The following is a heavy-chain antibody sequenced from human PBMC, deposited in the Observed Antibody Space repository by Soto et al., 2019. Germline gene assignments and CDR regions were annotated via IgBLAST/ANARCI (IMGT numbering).Heavy chain of an antibody. CDR1: GGTFSSYA. CDR3: ARPVVTTVNYYYYGMDV. Sequence: GASVKVSCKASGGTFSSYAISWVRQAPGQGLEWMGGIIPIFGTANYAQKFQGRVTITADESTSTAYMELSSLRSEDTAVYYCARPVVTTVNYYYYGMDVWGQGTTVTVSS. CDR2: IIPIFGTA. D-gene: IGHD2-15*01. V-gene: IGHV1-69*13. J-gene: IGHJ6*02.